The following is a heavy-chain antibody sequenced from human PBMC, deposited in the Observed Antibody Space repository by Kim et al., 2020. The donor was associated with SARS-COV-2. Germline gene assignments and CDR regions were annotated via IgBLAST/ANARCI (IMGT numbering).Heavy chain of an antibody. V-gene: IGHV3-48*02. Sequence: KGQVTISRDNAKDSLYLQMNSLRDEDTAVYYCAFGGGVMVRGVIMADYWGQGTLVTVSS. J-gene: IGHJ4*02. D-gene: IGHD3-10*01. CDR3: AFGGGVMVRGVIMADY.